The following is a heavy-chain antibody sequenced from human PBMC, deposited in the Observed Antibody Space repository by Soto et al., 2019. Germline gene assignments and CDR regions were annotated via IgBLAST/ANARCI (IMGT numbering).Heavy chain of an antibody. D-gene: IGHD6-6*01. Sequence: SEPPSLSCVISAYRFSPNLYACNWIRQSPSRGLEWLGRTYHRSQWYTANALSVKSRITTKPDTSKNKFSLQLNSVTPEDTAVYYCVRGPEQLVWFNPWGQGTVV. V-gene: IGHV6-1*01. CDR3: VRGPEQLVWFNP. CDR1: AYRFSPNLYA. CDR2: TYHRSQWYT. J-gene: IGHJ5*02.